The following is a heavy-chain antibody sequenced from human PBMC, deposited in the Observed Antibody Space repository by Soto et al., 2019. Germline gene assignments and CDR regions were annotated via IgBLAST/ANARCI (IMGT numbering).Heavy chain of an antibody. CDR1: GFTFSDYF. Sequence: EVQLLESGGGLVQPGESLRLSCAASGFTFSDYFMNWVRQAPGKGLEWVSGINKDGGTTQNADFVRGRFTISRDNSRNTLYLQMSSVRAEDKALYYCAKDLHWYGMDVWGQGTTVTVS. CDR2: INKDGGTT. J-gene: IGHJ6*02. D-gene: IGHD1-20*01. CDR3: AKDLHWYGMDV. V-gene: IGHV3-23*01.